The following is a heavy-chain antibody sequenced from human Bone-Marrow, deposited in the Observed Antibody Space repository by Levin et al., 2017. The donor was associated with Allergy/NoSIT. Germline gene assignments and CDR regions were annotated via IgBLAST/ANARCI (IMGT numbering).Heavy chain of an antibody. J-gene: IGHJ4*02. CDR3: ATGWSHGGGHFEY. CDR1: GFAFSSFE. V-gene: IGHV3-48*03. Sequence: GGSLRLSCTVSGFAFSSFEMIWVRQSPGKTLEFVSKIGSSGNDIHYADSVKGRFTVSRDNAKNSLYLQMSSLRVEDTAVYYCATGWSHGGGHFEYWGQGVLVTVSA. D-gene: IGHD1-1*01. CDR2: IGSSGNDI.